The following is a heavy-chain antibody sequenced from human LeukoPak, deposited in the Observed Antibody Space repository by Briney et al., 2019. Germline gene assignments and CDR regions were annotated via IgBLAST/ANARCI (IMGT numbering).Heavy chain of an antibody. CDR3: ARGHHISYGFRHYYFDY. V-gene: IGHV4-61*02. J-gene: IGHJ4*02. D-gene: IGHD3-10*01. CDR1: GGSISSGSYY. CDR2: IYTSGST. Sequence: SETLSLTCTVSGGSISSGSYYWSWIRQPAGKGLEWIGRIYTSGSTNYNPSLKSRVTISVDTSKNQFSLKLSSVTAADTAVYYCARGHHISYGFRHYYFDYWGQGTLVTVSS.